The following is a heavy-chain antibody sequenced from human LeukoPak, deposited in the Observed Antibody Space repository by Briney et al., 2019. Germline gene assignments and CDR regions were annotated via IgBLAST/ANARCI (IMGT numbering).Heavy chain of an antibody. CDR3: ASSRGFGDHWFDP. D-gene: IGHD3-10*01. J-gene: IGHJ5*02. Sequence: ASVKVSFKASGYTFTVYYMHWVRQAPGQGLEWMGWINPNSGGTNYAQKFQGRVTMTRDTSISTAYMELSRLRSDDTAVYYCASSRGFGDHWFDPWGQGTLVTVSS. V-gene: IGHV1-2*02. CDR1: GYTFTVYY. CDR2: INPNSGGT.